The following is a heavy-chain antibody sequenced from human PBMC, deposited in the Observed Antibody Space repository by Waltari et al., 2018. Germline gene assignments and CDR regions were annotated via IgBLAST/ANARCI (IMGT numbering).Heavy chain of an antibody. CDR3: ARDSLAPPGYYYGMDV. CDR1: GLTFRRYS. CDR2: ISSSSSYI. D-gene: IGHD3-10*01. Sequence: EVQLVESGGGLVKPGGSVSLSCAASGLTFRRYSMNWVRQAPGKGLDWVSSISSSSSYIYYADSVKGRFTISRDNAKNSLYLQMNSLRAEDTAVYYCARDSLAPPGYYYGMDVWGQGTTVTVSS. V-gene: IGHV3-21*01. J-gene: IGHJ6*02.